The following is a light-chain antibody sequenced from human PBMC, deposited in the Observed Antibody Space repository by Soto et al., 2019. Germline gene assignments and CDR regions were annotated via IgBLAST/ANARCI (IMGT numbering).Light chain of an antibody. J-gene: IGLJ1*01. Sequence: SVLPQPAYVSGSPGQSITISCTGTSSDVGGYNYVSWYQHHPGKAPKLMIFDVSNRPSGVSNRFSGSKSGNTASLTISGLQPGDEADYYCSSYTTSNTRQIVFGTGTKVTVL. CDR2: DVS. V-gene: IGLV2-14*03. CDR1: SSDVGGYNY. CDR3: SSYTTSNTRQIV.